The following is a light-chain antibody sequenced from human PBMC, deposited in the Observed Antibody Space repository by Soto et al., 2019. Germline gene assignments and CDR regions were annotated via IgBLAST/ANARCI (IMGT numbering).Light chain of an antibody. J-gene: IGLJ3*02. CDR1: SSNIGSNY. CDR3: ATWDDSLSGRM. Sequence: QLVLTQPPSASGTPGQRVTISCSGSSSNIGSNYVYWYQQLPGTAPKLIIYRNNQRPSGVPDRFSGSKSGTSASLAISGLRSEDEADYYCATWDDSLSGRMFGGGTKVTVL. V-gene: IGLV1-47*01. CDR2: RNN.